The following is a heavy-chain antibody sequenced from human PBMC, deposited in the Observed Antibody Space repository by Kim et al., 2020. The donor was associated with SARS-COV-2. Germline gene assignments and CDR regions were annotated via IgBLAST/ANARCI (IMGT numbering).Heavy chain of an antibody. CDR2: IYSGGSST. Sequence: GGSLRLSCAASGFTFSSYAMSWVRQAPGKGLEWVSVIYSGGSSTYYADSVKGRFTISRDNSKNTLYLQMNSLRAEDTAVYYCAKDPFPSSGYYSGYWGQGTLVTVSS. D-gene: IGHD3-22*01. J-gene: IGHJ4*02. V-gene: IGHV3-23*03. CDR3: AKDPFPSSGYYSGY. CDR1: GFTFSSYA.